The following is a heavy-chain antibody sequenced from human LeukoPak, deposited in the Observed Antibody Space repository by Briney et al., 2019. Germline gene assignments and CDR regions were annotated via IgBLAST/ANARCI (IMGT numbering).Heavy chain of an antibody. CDR3: ATGNYHGFDI. D-gene: IGHD3-16*02. CDR2: ISSGSSNI. Sequence: GGSLRLSCAASGFTFSTYSMNWVRQAPGKGLEWVSYISSGSSNINYADSVKGRFTISRDNAKNTLYLQMNSLRAEDTAVYYCATGNYHGFDIWGQGTMVTVSS. J-gene: IGHJ3*02. CDR1: GFTFSTYS. V-gene: IGHV3-48*04.